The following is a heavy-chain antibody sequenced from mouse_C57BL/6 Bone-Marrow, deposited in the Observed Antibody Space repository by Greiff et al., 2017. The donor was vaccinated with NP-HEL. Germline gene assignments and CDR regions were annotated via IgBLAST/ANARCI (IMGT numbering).Heavy chain of an antibody. CDR3: ARSYSNYDAWFAY. CDR2: INPNNGGT. CDR1: GYTFTDYY. Sequence: EVQLQQSGPELVKPGASVKISCKASGYTFTDYYMNWVKQSHGKSLEWIGDINPNNGGTSYNQKFKGKATLTVDKSSSTAYMELRSLTSEDSAVYYCARSYSNYDAWFAYWGQGTLVTVSA. D-gene: IGHD2-5*01. V-gene: IGHV1-26*01. J-gene: IGHJ3*01.